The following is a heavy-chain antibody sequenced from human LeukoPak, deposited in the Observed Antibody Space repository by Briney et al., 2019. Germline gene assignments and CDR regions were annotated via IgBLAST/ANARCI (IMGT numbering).Heavy chain of an antibody. Sequence: PGGSLRLSCAASGFTFSTYDMHWVRQAPGKGLEWVAIISYDGSDKYYADSVKGRFTISRDNSKNTLYLQMNSLRAEDTAVYYCAKEGGYCSGGSCYSFAYWGQGTLVTVSS. V-gene: IGHV3-30*18. D-gene: IGHD2-15*01. CDR1: GFTFSTYD. J-gene: IGHJ4*02. CDR2: ISYDGSDK. CDR3: AKEGGYCSGGSCYSFAY.